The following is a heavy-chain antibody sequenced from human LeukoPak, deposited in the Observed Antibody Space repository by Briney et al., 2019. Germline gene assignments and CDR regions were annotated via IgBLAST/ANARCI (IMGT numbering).Heavy chain of an antibody. J-gene: IGHJ3*02. CDR2: IYYSGST. D-gene: IGHD2-2*01. CDR1: GGSISSSSYY. CDR3: ARGEVVPAAFDAFDI. Sequence: KPSEPLSLTCTVSGGSISSSSYYWGWIRQPPGKGLEWIGSIYYSGSTYYNPSLKSRVTISVDTSKNQFSLKLSSVTAADTAVYYCARGEVVPAAFDAFDIWGQGTMVTVSS. V-gene: IGHV4-39*07.